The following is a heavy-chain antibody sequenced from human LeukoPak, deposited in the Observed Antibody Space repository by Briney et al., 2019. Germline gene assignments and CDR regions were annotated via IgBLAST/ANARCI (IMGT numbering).Heavy chain of an antibody. Sequence: PSETLSLTCTVSGDSISNRDYYWSWLRQSPGKGLEWVSSISSSSSYIYYADSVKGRFTISRDNAKNSLYLQMNSLRAEDTALYYCAKDSQHVWSPGSGFDPWGQGTLVTVSS. D-gene: IGHD2-15*01. V-gene: IGHV3-21*04. CDR2: ISSSSSYI. CDR3: AKDSQHVWSPGSGFDP. J-gene: IGHJ5*02. CDR1: GDSISNRDYY.